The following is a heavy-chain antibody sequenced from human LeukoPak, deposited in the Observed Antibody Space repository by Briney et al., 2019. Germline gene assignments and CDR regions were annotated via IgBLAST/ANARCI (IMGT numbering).Heavy chain of an antibody. J-gene: IGHJ6*03. V-gene: IGHV3-21*01. D-gene: IGHD2-8*01. Sequence: GGFLRLSCATSGFIFSSDSMIWVRQAPGKGLEWVSSISSTGAYIYYADSLKGRFTISRDNAKNSLYLQMNSLRAEDTAVYYCAKRLMVGSLYYYYMDVWGKGTTVTVSS. CDR1: GFIFSSDS. CDR2: ISSTGAYI. CDR3: AKRLMVGSLYYYYMDV.